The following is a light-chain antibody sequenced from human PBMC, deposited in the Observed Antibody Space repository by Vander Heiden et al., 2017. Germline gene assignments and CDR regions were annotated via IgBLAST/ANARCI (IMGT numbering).Light chain of an antibody. J-gene: IGKJ2*01. CDR1: QSINTY. Sequence: DIQMTQSPSSLSASVGDRVTVTCQASQSINTYLNWYQQKPGKAPELLIYAASSLQNGVPPRFSGSGSGTDFTLTISSLQPEDFASYYCQQSDSTPRTFGQGTKLEIK. CDR2: AAS. V-gene: IGKV1-39*01. CDR3: QQSDSTPRT.